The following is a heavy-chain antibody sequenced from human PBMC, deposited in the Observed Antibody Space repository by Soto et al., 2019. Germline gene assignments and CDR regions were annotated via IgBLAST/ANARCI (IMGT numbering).Heavy chain of an antibody. CDR1: GGSISSYY. J-gene: IGHJ6*03. CDR2: IYYSGST. Sequence: SETLSLTCTVSGGSISSYYWSWIRQPPGKGLEWIGYIYYSGSTNYNPSLKSRVTISVDTSKNQFSLKLSSVTAADTAVYYCARNSNYGPYMDVWGKGTTVTVSS. D-gene: IGHD4-4*01. CDR3: ARNSNYGPYMDV. V-gene: IGHV4-59*08.